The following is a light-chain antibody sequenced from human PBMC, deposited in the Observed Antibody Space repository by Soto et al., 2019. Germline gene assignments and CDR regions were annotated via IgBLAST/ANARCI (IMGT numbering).Light chain of an antibody. J-gene: IGKJ5*01. V-gene: IGKV3-15*01. CDR2: GAS. Sequence: EVVMTQSPATLSVSPGEGVTLSCRASQGIGDTLAWYQQKPGQAPRLLIYGASSRATGIPVRFSGSGSGTEFTLTISSLEPEDFAVYYCQQRSNWPITFGQGTRLEIK. CDR3: QQRSNWPIT. CDR1: QGIGDT.